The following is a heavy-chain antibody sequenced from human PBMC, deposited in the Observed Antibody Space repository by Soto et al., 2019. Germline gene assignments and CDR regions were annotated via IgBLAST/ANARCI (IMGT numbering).Heavy chain of an antibody. J-gene: IGHJ4*02. CDR2: IWYHGSNK. Sequence: QVQLVESGGGVVQPGRSLRLSCAASGFTFSSYGMHWVRQAPGKGLEWVAVIWYHGSNKYYADSVKGRFTISRDNSKNTLYLQMNSLRAEDTTVYYCARDRDPGQWLTTNYFDYWGQGTLVTVSS. V-gene: IGHV3-33*01. D-gene: IGHD6-19*01. CDR3: ARDRDPGQWLTTNYFDY. CDR1: GFTFSSYG.